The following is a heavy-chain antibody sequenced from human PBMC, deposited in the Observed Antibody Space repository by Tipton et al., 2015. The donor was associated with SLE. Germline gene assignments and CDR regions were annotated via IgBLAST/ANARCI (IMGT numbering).Heavy chain of an antibody. J-gene: IGHJ4*02. Sequence: QLVQSGAEVKKPGASVKVSCKASGYTFTSYDISWVRQAPGQGLQRMGWISAYNGNTNYAQKLQGRVTMTTDTSTTTAYMELRSLRSDDTAVYYCARSYYGSRHSYTHADHWGQGTQVTVSS. D-gene: IGHD3-10*01. CDR3: ARSYYGSRHSYTHADH. CDR2: ISAYNGNT. CDR1: GYTFTSYD. V-gene: IGHV1-18*01.